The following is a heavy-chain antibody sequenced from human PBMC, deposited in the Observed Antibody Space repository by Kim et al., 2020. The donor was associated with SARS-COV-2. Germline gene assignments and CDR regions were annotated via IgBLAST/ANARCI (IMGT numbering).Heavy chain of an antibody. Sequence: GGSLRLSCAASGFSFSGYWMHWVRQAPGKGLVWVSRISGDGSGTVYADSVKGRFNISRDNAKNMLYLQMNSLRADDAAVYFCVRSAAAFDYWGQGTLVSVSS. CDR3: VRSAAAFDY. D-gene: IGHD6-13*01. CDR1: GFSFSGYW. J-gene: IGHJ4*02. V-gene: IGHV3-74*01. CDR2: ISGDGSGT.